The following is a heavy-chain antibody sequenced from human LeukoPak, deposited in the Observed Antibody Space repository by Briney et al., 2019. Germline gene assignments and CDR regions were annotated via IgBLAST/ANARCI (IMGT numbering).Heavy chain of an antibody. D-gene: IGHD5-18*01. CDR3: AREEELWSLFDY. V-gene: IGHV4-34*01. J-gene: IGHJ4*02. CDR2: INHSGST. CDR1: GGSFSGYY. Sequence: SETLSLTCAVYGGSFSGYYWSWIRQPPGKGLEWIGEINHSGSTNYNPSLKSRVTISVDTSKNQFSLKLSSVTAADTAVYYCAREEELWSLFDYWGQGTLVTVSS.